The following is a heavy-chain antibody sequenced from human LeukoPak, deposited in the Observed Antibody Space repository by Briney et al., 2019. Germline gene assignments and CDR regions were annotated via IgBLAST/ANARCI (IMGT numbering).Heavy chain of an antibody. CDR1: GFTFSDYY. CDR2: ISSSGSTI. CDR3: ARELSGSWAYYYMDV. Sequence: KPGGSLRLSCAASGFTFSDYYMSWIRQAPGKGLEWASYISSSGSTIYYADPVKGRFTISRDNAKNSLYLQMNSLRAEDTAVYYCARELSGSWAYYYMDVWDKGTTVTVSS. J-gene: IGHJ6*03. D-gene: IGHD3-10*01. V-gene: IGHV3-11*04.